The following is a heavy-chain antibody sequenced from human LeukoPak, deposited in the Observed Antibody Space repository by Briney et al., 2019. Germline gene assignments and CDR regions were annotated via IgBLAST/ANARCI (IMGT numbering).Heavy chain of an antibody. D-gene: IGHD2-2*01. CDR3: ARDRGIVVVPAATYFDY. V-gene: IGHV3-30*03. J-gene: IGHJ4*02. CDR2: ISYDGSNK. Sequence: AGGSLRLSCAASGFTFSSYGMHWVRQAPGKGLEWVAVISYDGSNKYYADSVKGRFTISRDNAKNSLYLQMNSLRAEDTAVYYCARDRGIVVVPAATYFDYWGQGTLVTVSS. CDR1: GFTFSSYG.